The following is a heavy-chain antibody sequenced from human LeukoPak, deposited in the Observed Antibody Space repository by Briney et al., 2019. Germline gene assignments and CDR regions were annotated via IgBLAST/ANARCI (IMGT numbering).Heavy chain of an antibody. J-gene: IGHJ4*02. CDR2: ISSSSIYI. V-gene: IGHV3-21*01. Sequence: NPGGSLRLSCAASGFTFSSYSMNWVRQAPGKGLEWVSSISSSSIYIYYADSMKGRFTVSRDDAKNSLYLQMNSLRAEDTAVYYCATWILTGYPLDNWGQGTLVTVSS. CDR1: GFTFSSYS. D-gene: IGHD3-9*01. CDR3: ATWILTGYPLDN.